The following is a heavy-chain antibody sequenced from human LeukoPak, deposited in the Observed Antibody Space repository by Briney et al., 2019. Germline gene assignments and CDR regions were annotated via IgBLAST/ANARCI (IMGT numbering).Heavy chain of an antibody. CDR2: IYPGDSDT. CDR3: AGSKDRIAAAGTNWFDP. D-gene: IGHD6-13*01. Sequence: GESLKISCKGSGYSFTSYWIGWVRQMPGKGLEWMGIIYPGDSDTRYSPSFQGQVTISADKSISTAYLQWSSLKASDTAMYYCAGSKDRIAAAGTNWFDPWGQGTLVTVSS. J-gene: IGHJ5*02. CDR1: GYSFTSYW. V-gene: IGHV5-51*01.